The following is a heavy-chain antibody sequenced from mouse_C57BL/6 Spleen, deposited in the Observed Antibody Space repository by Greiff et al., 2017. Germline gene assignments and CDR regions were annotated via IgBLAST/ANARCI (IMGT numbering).Heavy chain of an antibody. V-gene: IGHV1-69*01. Sequence: QVQLKQPGAELVMPGASVKLSCKASGYTFTSYWMHWVKQRPGQGLEWIGEIDPSDSYTNYNQKFKGKSTLTVDKSSSTAYMQLSSLTSEDSAVYYCARYYSNYDYAMDYWGQGTSVTVSS. CDR1: GYTFTSYW. CDR3: ARYYSNYDYAMDY. CDR2: IDPSDSYT. J-gene: IGHJ4*01. D-gene: IGHD2-5*01.